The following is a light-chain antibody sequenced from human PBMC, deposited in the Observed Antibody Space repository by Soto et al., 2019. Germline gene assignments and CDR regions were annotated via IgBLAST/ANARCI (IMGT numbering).Light chain of an antibody. CDR1: QSVGSN. CDR3: QQYGGSPIT. V-gene: IGKV3-20*01. CDR2: GAS. Sequence: EVVLTQSPATLSVSPGAGATHSCRASQSVGSNLAWYQQKPGQTPRVLIYGASSRATGIPDRFSGSGSGTDFTLTISRLEPEDFALYYCQQYGGSPITFGQGTRLEIK. J-gene: IGKJ5*01.